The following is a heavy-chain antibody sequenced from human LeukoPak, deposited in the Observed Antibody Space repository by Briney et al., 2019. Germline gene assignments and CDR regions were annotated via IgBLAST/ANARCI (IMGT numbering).Heavy chain of an antibody. CDR2: FDPEDGET. D-gene: IGHD6-13*01. V-gene: IGHV1-24*01. J-gene: IGHJ4*02. Sequence: EASVKVSCKVSGYTLTELSMHWVRQTPGKGLEWMGGFDPEDGETIYAQKFQGRVTMTEDTSTDTAYMELSSLRSEDTAVYYCATDLEQQLVFDYWGQGTLLTVSS. CDR1: GYTLTELS. CDR3: ATDLEQQLVFDY.